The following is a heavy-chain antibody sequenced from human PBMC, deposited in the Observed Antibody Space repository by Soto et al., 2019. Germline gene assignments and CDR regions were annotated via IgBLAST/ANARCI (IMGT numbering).Heavy chain of an antibody. CDR2: INPNSGGT. J-gene: IGHJ6*02. V-gene: IGHV1-2*02. D-gene: IGHD3-10*01. Sequence: RASVKVSCKASGYTFTGYYMHWVRQAPGQGLEWMGWINPNSGGTNYAQKFQGRVTMTRDTSISTAYMELSRLRSDDTAVYYCARALRGKVRGVIYYYYYGMDVWGQGTTVTVSS. CDR3: ARALRGKVRGVIYYYYYGMDV. CDR1: GYTFTGYY.